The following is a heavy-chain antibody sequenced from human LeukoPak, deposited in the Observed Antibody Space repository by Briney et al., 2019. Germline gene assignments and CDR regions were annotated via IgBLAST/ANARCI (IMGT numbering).Heavy chain of an antibody. CDR2: IYTSGST. J-gene: IGHJ4*02. Sequence: XSXGSIXXXXYYXXXXXQPXXXXXEWIGRIYTSGSTNYNPSLKSRVTISVDTSKNQFSLKLSSVTAADTAVYYCARIAAAGFDYWGQGTLVTVSS. V-gene: IGHV4-61*02. CDR1: XGSIXXXXYY. D-gene: IGHD6-13*01. CDR3: ARIAAAGFDY.